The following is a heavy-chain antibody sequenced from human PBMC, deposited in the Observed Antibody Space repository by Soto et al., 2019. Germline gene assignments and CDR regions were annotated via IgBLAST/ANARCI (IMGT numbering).Heavy chain of an antibody. CDR2: ISSSSSTI. D-gene: IGHD1-1*01. CDR1: GFTFSSNS. V-gene: IGHV3-48*01. J-gene: IGHJ6*02. Sequence: GGSLRLSFAVSGFTFSSNSMNLVRQAPRKRLEWVSYISSSSSTIYYADSVKGRFTISRDNAKNSLYLQMNSLRAEDTAVYYCARVRGTTKYYYGMDVWGQGTTVTVSS. CDR3: ARVRGTTKYYYGMDV.